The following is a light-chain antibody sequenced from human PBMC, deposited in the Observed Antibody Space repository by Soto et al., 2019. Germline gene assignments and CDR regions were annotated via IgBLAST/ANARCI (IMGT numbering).Light chain of an antibody. J-gene: IGLJ1*01. CDR3: SSYAGNNPPSV. V-gene: IGLV2-8*01. Sequence: QSALTQPPSASGSPGQSVTISCTGTSSDVGGYNYVSWYQHHPGKAPKLMVSEVSKRPSGVPDRFSGSKSGNTASLNVSGLQAEDKDDYSCSSYAGNNPPSVFGTGTKLTVL. CDR1: SSDVGGYNY. CDR2: EVS.